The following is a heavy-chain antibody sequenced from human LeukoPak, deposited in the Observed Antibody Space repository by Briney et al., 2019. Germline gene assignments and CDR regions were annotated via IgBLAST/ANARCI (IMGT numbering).Heavy chain of an antibody. V-gene: IGHV1-2*02. Sequence: ASVKVSCKTSGYTFTSCGISWVRQAPGQGLGWMGWINPNSGGTNYAQKFQGRVTMTRDTSISTAYMELSRLRSDDTAVYYCARDMHTIFGVVIIGNAFDIWGKGTTVTVSS. CDR2: INPNSGGT. D-gene: IGHD3-3*01. J-gene: IGHJ3*02. CDR1: GYTFTSCG. CDR3: ARDMHTIFGVVIIGNAFDI.